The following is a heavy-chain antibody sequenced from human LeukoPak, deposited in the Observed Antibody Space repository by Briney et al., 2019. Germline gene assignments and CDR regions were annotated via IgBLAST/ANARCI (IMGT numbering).Heavy chain of an antibody. CDR1: GYSISSGYY. V-gene: IGHV4-38-2*02. D-gene: IGHD3-9*01. CDR2: IYHTGST. CDR3: ARRGYLVIKSFWDY. J-gene: IGHJ4*02. Sequence: SETLSLTCTVSGYSISSGYYGGWIRQTPGKGLEWIGSIYHTGSTYYNPSLKSRFTISVDTSKNQFSVKLSSVTAADTAVYYCARRGYLVIKSFWDYWGQGTLVTVSS.